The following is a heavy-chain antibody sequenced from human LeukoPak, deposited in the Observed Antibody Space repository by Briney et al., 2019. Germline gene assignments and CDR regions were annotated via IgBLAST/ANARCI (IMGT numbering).Heavy chain of an antibody. D-gene: IGHD3-10*01. Sequence: GGSLRLSCAASGFTFSSYAMHWVRQAPGKGLEWVAVISYDGSNKYYADSVKGRFTISRDNSKNTLYLQMNSLRAEDTAVYYCAKEASPMVRGVASDYWGQGTLVTVSS. CDR1: GFTFSSYA. CDR2: ISYDGSNK. CDR3: AKEASPMVRGVASDY. V-gene: IGHV3-30-3*01. J-gene: IGHJ4*02.